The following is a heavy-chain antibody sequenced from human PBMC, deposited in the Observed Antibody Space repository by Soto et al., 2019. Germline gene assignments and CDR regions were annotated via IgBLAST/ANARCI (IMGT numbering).Heavy chain of an antibody. CDR3: AIVTHGYNYGYVYYGMDV. D-gene: IGHD5-18*01. CDR1: GGTFSSYA. J-gene: IGHJ6*02. Sequence: QVQLVQSGAEVKKPGSSVKVSCKASGGTFSSYAISWVRQAPRQGLEWMGGIIPIFGTANYAQKFQGRVTITADESTSTAYMELSSLRSEDTAVYYCAIVTHGYNYGYVYYGMDVWGQGTTVTVSS. V-gene: IGHV1-69*01. CDR2: IIPIFGTA.